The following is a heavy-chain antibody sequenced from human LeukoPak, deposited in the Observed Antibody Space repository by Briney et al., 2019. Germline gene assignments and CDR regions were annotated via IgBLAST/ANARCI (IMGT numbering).Heavy chain of an antibody. V-gene: IGHV4-31*03. D-gene: IGHD4-17*01. J-gene: IGHJ4*02. CDR3: ARSSEYGDPFNY. CDR2: IYYSGST. CDR1: GGSISSGGYY. Sequence: PSQTLSLTCTVSGGSISSGGYYWSWIRQHPGKGLEWIGYIYYSGSTYYSPSLKGRVTISVDTSKNQFSLKLNSVTAADTAVYYCARSSEYGDPFNYWGQGTLVTVSS.